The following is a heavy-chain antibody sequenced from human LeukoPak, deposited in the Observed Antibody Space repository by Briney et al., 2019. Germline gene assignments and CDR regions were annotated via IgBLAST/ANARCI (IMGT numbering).Heavy chain of an antibody. CDR1: GFTFSNAW. V-gene: IGHV3-11*04. J-gene: IGHJ4*02. Sequence: PGGSLRLSCAASGFTFSNAWMSWVRQAPGKGLEWVSYISSSGSTIYYADSVKGRFTISRDNAKNSLYLQMNSLRAEDTAVYYCARDMYYYDSSGYYHNPFDYWGQGTLVTVSS. D-gene: IGHD3-22*01. CDR3: ARDMYYYDSSGYYHNPFDY. CDR2: ISSSGSTI.